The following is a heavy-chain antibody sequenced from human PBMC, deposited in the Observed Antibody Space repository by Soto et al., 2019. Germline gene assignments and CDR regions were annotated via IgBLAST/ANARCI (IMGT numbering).Heavy chain of an antibody. CDR1: GFTFSSYS. CDR3: ASGYCSGGSCYDFDY. Sequence: GGSLRLSCAASGFTFSSYSMNWVRQAPGKGLEWVSSISSSSSYIYYADSVKGRFTISRDNAKNSLYLQMNSLRAEDTAVYYCASGYCSGGSCYDFDYWGQGTLVTVSS. D-gene: IGHD2-15*01. J-gene: IGHJ4*02. V-gene: IGHV3-21*01. CDR2: ISSSSSYI.